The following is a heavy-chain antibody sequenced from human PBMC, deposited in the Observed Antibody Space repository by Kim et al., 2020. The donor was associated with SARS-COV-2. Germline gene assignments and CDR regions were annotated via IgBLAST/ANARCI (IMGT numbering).Heavy chain of an antibody. CDR2: ISSSGSTI. D-gene: IGHD6-13*01. CDR3: ARNLRIAAAGTLYYYYGMDV. CDR1: GFTFSSYE. Sequence: GGSLRLSCAASGFTFSSYEMNWVRQAPGKGLEWVSYISSSGSTIYYADSVKGRFTISRDNAKNSLYLQMNSLRAEDTAVYYCARNLRIAAAGTLYYYYGMDVWGQGTTVTVSS. J-gene: IGHJ6*02. V-gene: IGHV3-48*03.